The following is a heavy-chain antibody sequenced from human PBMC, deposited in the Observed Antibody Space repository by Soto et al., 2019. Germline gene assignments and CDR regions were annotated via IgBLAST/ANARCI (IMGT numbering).Heavy chain of an antibody. V-gene: IGHV3-21*01. J-gene: IGHJ5*02. CDR1: GFTFSSYS. CDR3: ARDRSEWELPGSYNWFDP. Sequence: PGGSQILSCAASGFTFSSYSMNWVRQAPGKGLEWVSSISSSSSYIYYADSVKGRFTISRDNAKNSLYLQMNSLRAEDTAVYYCARDRSEWELPGSYNWFDPWGQGTLVTVSS. CDR2: ISSSSSYI. D-gene: IGHD1-26*01.